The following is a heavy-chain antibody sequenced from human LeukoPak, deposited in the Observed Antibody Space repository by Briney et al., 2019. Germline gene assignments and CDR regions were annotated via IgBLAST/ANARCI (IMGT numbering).Heavy chain of an antibody. CDR1: GYTFTSYG. Sequence: ASVKVSSKASGYTFTSYGIGWVRQAPGQGLEWMGWISAYNGNTNYAQKLQGRVTMTTDTSTSTAYMELRSLRSDDTAVYYCARAGWAGTTLPFDYWGQGTLVTVSS. CDR3: ARAGWAGTTLPFDY. D-gene: IGHD1-1*01. J-gene: IGHJ4*02. CDR2: ISAYNGNT. V-gene: IGHV1-18*01.